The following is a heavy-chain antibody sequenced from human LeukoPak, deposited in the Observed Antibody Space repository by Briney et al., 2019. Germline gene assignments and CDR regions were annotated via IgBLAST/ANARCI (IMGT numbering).Heavy chain of an antibody. Sequence: GGSLRLSCAASGFTFSSYGMHWVRQAPGKGLVWVAVIWYDGSNKYYADSVKGRFTISRDNSKNTLYLQMNSLRAEDTAVYYCARDRTVTFFDYWGQGTLVTVSS. CDR1: GFTFSSYG. D-gene: IGHD4-17*01. J-gene: IGHJ4*02. CDR3: ARDRTVTFFDY. CDR2: IWYDGSNK. V-gene: IGHV3-33*01.